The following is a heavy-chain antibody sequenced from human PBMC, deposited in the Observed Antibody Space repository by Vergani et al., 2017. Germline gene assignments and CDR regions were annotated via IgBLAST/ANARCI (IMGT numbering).Heavy chain of an antibody. CDR2: IKYDGSEK. J-gene: IGHJ6*02. V-gene: IGHV3-7*01. Sequence: EVQLVESGGGWVQPGGSLRLSCEASGFSFSSYWMNWVRQAPGKGLEWVANIKYDGSEKYYVDSVKGRFTISRDKSQNTVNLQMNSLRTEDTAVYFCANSVIAGNVGVAYFGMDVWGRGTTVTVSS. D-gene: IGHD2/OR15-2a*01. CDR1: GFSFSSYW. CDR3: ANSVIAGNVGVAYFGMDV.